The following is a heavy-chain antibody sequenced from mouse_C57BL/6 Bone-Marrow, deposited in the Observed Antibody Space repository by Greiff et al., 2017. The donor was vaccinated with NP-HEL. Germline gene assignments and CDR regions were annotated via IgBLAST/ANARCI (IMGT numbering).Heavy chain of an antibody. J-gene: IGHJ1*03. CDR3: VSDGYFWYFDV. D-gene: IGHD2-3*01. CDR1: GFSFNTYA. V-gene: IGHV10-1*01. CDR2: IRSKSNNYAT. Sequence: EVKLVESGGGLVQPKGSLKLSCAASGFSFNTYAMNWVRQAPGKGLEWVARIRSKSNNYATYYAYSVKDRFTISRDDSESMLYLQMNNLKTEDTAMYYCVSDGYFWYFDVWGTGTTVTVSS.